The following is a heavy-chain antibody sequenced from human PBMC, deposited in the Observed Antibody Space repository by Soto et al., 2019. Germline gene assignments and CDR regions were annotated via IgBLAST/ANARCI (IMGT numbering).Heavy chain of an antibody. J-gene: IGHJ4*02. D-gene: IGHD4-17*01. CDR3: ARPANTVADHFDL. V-gene: IGHV5-51*01. Sequence: GESLKISCQVFVCTFTIYWIGWVRQMPGKGLEWMGIIYPSDSDTRYSPSFQGQVTISADQSINTAYLQWDSLKASDTAIYYCARPANTVADHFDLWGQGTPVTVSS. CDR2: IYPSDSDT. CDR1: VCTFTIYW.